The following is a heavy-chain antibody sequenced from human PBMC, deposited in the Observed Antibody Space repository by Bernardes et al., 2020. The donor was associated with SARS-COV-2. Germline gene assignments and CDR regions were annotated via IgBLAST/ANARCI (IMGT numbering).Heavy chain of an antibody. D-gene: IGHD6-19*01. CDR3: VRKDHYSSGWCPDH. V-gene: IGHV4-39*01. CDR2: IYHRGST. Sequence: SETLSLTCTVSGGSISSSTYYWGWIRQPPGKGLEWIGSIYHRGSTYYNPSLKSRVTISVDTPKNQFSLKLSSVTAADTAVYYCVRKDHYSSGWCPDHWGHGTLVTVSS. CDR1: GGSISSSTYY. J-gene: IGHJ4*01.